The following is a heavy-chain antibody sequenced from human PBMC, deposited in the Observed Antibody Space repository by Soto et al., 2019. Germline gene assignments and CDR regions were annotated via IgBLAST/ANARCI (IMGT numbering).Heavy chain of an antibody. CDR3: ARASTTVTTLDY. V-gene: IGHV4-30-2*01. CDR1: GGSISRGGYS. J-gene: IGHJ4*02. CDR2: IYHSGST. D-gene: IGHD4-17*01. Sequence: TSETLSLTCAVSGGSISRGGYSWSWIRQPPGKGLEWIGYIYHSGSTYYNPSLKSRVTISVDRSKNQFSLKLSSVTAADTAVYYCARASTTVTTLDYWGQGTLVTVSS.